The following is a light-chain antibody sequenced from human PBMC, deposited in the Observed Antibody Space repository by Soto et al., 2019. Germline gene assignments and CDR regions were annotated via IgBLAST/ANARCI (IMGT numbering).Light chain of an antibody. Sequence: IQMTQSPSSMSASVGDTVTINCRASESIAGLLAWYQQKPGEAPKLLIYAASTLQSGVPSRFRHSGDKTDCSITITGLLPENCATYIYTLQYTFPLTFGPGTKVDI. CDR1: ESIAGL. V-gene: IGKV1-12*01. CDR2: AAS. J-gene: IGKJ3*01. CDR3: TLQYTFPLT.